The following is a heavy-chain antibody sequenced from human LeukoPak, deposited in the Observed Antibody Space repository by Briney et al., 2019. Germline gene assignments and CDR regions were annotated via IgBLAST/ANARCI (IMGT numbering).Heavy chain of an antibody. J-gene: IGHJ4*02. Sequence: ATVKISCKVSGYTFTDYYMHWVQQAPGKGLEWMGLVDPEDGETIYAEKVQGRVTITADTSTDTAYMQMSSLRSEDTAVYYCATRQRVGAIDYWGQGTLVTVSS. V-gene: IGHV1-69-2*01. D-gene: IGHD1-26*01. CDR3: ATRQRVGAIDY. CDR2: VDPEDGET. CDR1: GYTFTDYY.